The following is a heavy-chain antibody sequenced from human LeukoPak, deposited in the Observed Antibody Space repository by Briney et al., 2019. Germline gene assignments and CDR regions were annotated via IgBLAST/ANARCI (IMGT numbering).Heavy chain of an antibody. CDR2: IYPGDSDT. Sequence: GESLKISCKGSGYSFSSYWNGWVRQMPGKGLEWMGLIYPGDSDTRYRPSFQGQVTISADKSISTAYLQWSSLKASDTAMYYCARLPYYDFWSGYSSFDYWGQGTLVTVSS. V-gene: IGHV5-51*01. J-gene: IGHJ4*02. CDR3: ARLPYYDFWSGYSSFDY. CDR1: GYSFSSYW. D-gene: IGHD3-3*01.